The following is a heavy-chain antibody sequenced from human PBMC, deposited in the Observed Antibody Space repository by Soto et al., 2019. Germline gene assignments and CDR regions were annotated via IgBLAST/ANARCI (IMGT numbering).Heavy chain of an antibody. CDR3: ARGGPVSVSPAWQLLGYFDY. J-gene: IGHJ4*02. D-gene: IGHD2-15*01. V-gene: IGHV4-31*03. Sequence: QVHLQESGPGQVRPSQTLSLSCSVSGGSISRGAYFWTWIRQFPGKGLEWIAYISYTGATYYNPSLKRRVTILADTSKTQFSLKLNSVTSADTAVYYCARGGPVSVSPAWQLLGYFDYWGQGTLVTVSS. CDR2: ISYTGAT. CDR1: GGSISRGAYF.